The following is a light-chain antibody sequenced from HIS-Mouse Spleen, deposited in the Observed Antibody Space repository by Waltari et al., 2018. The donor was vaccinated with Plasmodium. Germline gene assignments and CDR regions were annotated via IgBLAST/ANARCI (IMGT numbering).Light chain of an antibody. J-gene: IGLJ3*02. Sequence: SYELTQPPSVSVSPGQTARITFSGDALPKKYAYWYQQKSGQAPVLFIYEDSKRPSGIPERFPGSSSGTMATLTISGAQVEDEADYYCYSTDSSGNHRVFGGGTKLTVL. V-gene: IGLV3-10*01. CDR3: YSTDSSGNHRV. CDR1: ALPKKY. CDR2: EDS.